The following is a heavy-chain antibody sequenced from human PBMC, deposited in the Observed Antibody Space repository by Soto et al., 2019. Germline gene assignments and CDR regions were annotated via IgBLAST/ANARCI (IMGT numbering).Heavy chain of an antibody. CDR3: AKDQTMIVVVITTSAFDI. J-gene: IGHJ3*02. CDR2: ISGSGGST. V-gene: IGHV3-23*01. CDR1: GFTFSSYA. Sequence: GGSLRLSCAASGFTFSSYAMSWVRQAPGKGLEWVSAISGSGGSTYYADSVKGRFTISRDNSKNTLYLQMNSLRAEDTAVYYRAKDQTMIVVVITTSAFDIWGQGTMVTVSS. D-gene: IGHD3-22*01.